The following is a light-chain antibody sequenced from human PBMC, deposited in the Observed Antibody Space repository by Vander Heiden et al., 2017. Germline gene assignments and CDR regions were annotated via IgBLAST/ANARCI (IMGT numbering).Light chain of an antibody. CDR1: QSVSSD. CDR2: GAS. Sequence: EIVMPQSPATLSGSPGERATLACRASQSVSSDLAWYQQNPGQAPRLLIYGASTRATGIPARFGGSGSGTEFTLTISSLQSEDFAVYYCQQYNDWPRTFGLGTKVEIQ. CDR3: QQYNDWPRT. J-gene: IGKJ1*01. V-gene: IGKV3-15*01.